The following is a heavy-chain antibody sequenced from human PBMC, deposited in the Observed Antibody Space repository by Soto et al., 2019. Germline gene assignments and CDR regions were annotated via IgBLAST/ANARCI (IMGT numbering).Heavy chain of an antibody. CDR1: GFTFSNYW. CDR2: TKSDGSGT. CDR3: SRGGFDYGPGRMDV. Sequence: EVQLVESGGGLLQPGGSLTLSCTASGFTFSNYWMHWFRQAPGKGLVWVSRTKSDGSGTSYTDSVKGRFTNSRDNAYNTLYLQMINLRAEDTAVYYCSRGGFDYGPGRMDVWGKGTTVIVSS. V-gene: IGHV3-74*01. D-gene: IGHD3-10*01. J-gene: IGHJ6*04.